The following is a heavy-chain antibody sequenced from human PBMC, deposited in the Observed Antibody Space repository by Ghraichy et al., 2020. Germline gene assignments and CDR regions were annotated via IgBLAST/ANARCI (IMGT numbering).Heavy chain of an antibody. J-gene: IGHJ4*02. CDR3: ARAPQAYYYVFDY. V-gene: IGHV3-30*04. CDR1: GFTFSSYA. CDR2: ISYDGSNK. Sequence: GESLNISCAASGFTFSSYAMHWVRQAPGKGLEWVAVISYDGSNKYYADSVKGRFTITRDNSKNTLYLQMNSLRAEDTAVYYCARAPQAYYYVFDYWGQGTLVTVSS. D-gene: IGHD3-10*01.